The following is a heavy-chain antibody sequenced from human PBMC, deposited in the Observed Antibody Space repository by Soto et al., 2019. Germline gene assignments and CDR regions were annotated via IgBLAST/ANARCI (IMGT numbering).Heavy chain of an antibody. D-gene: IGHD6-13*01. J-gene: IGHJ5*02. Sequence: SETLSLTCTVSGGSISSSSYYWGWIRQPPGKGLEWIGSIYYSGSTYYNPSLKSRVTISVDTSKNQFSLKLSSVTAADTAVYYCARPREKSIAAAGSIWFDPWGQGTLVTVSS. V-gene: IGHV4-39*01. CDR1: GGSISSSSYY. CDR2: IYYSGST. CDR3: ARPREKSIAAAGSIWFDP.